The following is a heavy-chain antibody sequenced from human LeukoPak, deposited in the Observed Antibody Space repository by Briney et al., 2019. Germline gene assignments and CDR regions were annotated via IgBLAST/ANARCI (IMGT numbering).Heavy chain of an antibody. CDR3: ARLPRYSYGSEYYYYYGMDV. D-gene: IGHD5-18*01. CDR1: GGSISSYY. Sequence: PPETLSLTCTVSGGSISSYYWSWIRQPPGKGPEGIGYIYYSGSTNYNPSLKSRVTISVDTSKNQFSLKLSSVTAADTAVYYCARLPRYSYGSEYYYYYGMDVWGQGTTVTVSS. V-gene: IGHV4-59*08. J-gene: IGHJ6*02. CDR2: IYYSGST.